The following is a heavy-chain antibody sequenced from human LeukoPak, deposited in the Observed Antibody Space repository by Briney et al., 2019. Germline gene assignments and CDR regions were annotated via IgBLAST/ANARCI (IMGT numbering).Heavy chain of an antibody. CDR1: GGSFSGYY. Sequence: PSETLSLTCAVYGGSFSGYYWSWIRQPPGKGLEWIGEINHSGSTNYNPSLKSRVTISVDTSKNQFSLKLSSVTAADTAVYYCARGGYYYDSSGYVRRGTYGGSDVFDFWGQGTRVPVSS. J-gene: IGHJ3*01. V-gene: IGHV4-34*01. D-gene: IGHD3-22*01. CDR2: INHSGST. CDR3: ARGGYYYDSSGYVRRGTYGGSDVFDF.